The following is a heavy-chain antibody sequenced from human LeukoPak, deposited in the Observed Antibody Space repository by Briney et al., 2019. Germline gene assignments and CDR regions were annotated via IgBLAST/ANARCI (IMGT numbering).Heavy chain of an antibody. CDR1: GFNFSATS. CDR3: TKYDS. Sequence: PGGSLRLSCAASGFNFSATSIHWVRQVPGKGLEWIGRIRNKANFYAKAYSPSVKGRFFLPRDDSNNVSYLQMNSLKTEDTGLYYCTKYDSWGQGTLVTVSS. V-gene: IGHV3-73*01. CDR2: IRNKANFYAK. J-gene: IGHJ5*01. D-gene: IGHD2/OR15-2a*01.